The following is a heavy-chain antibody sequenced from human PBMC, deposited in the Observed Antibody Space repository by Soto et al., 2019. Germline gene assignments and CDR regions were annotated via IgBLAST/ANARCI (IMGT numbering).Heavy chain of an antibody. Sequence: QAQLVESGGGVVQPGRSLRLSCAASGFTFSNIAMHWVRQAPGKGLEWVAAISYDGTYRPYADFARCRFTISRDNSQKTLYLQMNSLRPEDTALYYWATDRALGATLGAIDFWGQGTLVTVSS. CDR1: GFTFSNIA. J-gene: IGHJ4*02. V-gene: IGHV3-30-3*01. CDR2: ISYDGTYR. CDR3: ATDRALGATLGAIDF. D-gene: IGHD1-26*01.